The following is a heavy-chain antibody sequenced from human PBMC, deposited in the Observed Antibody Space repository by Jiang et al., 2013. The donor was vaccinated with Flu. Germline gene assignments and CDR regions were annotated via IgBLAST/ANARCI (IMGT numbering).Heavy chain of an antibody. CDR3: AKAVRYCSGASCYLDY. CDR1: GFTFSSFA. V-gene: IGHV3-23*04. D-gene: IGHD2-15*01. CDR2: ISGSGVNT. Sequence: QLVESGGGLVQPGGSLRLSCAASGFTFSSFAMSWVRQAPGKGLEWVSLISGSGVNTYYADSVKGRFTITRDNSKNTLYLQMNSLRAEDTAVYYCAKAVRYCSGASCYLDYWGQGTLVTVSS. J-gene: IGHJ4*02.